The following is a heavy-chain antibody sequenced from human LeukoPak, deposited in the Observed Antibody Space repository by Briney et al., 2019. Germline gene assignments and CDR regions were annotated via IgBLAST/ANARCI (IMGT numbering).Heavy chain of an antibody. CDR3: ARGTPYSSGYYYFGYFDY. V-gene: IGHV4-59*06. CDR1: GGSISSYY. Sequence: SETLSLTCTVSGGSISSYYWSWIRQHPGKGLEWIGYIYYSGSTYYNPSLKSRVTISVDTSKNQFSLKLSSVTAADTAVYYCARGTPYSSGYYYFGYFDYWGQGTLVTVSS. CDR2: IYYSGST. J-gene: IGHJ4*02. D-gene: IGHD3-22*01.